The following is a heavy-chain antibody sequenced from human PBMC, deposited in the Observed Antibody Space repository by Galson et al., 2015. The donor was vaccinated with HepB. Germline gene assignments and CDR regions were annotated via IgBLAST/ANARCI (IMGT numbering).Heavy chain of an antibody. CDR1: DFNFIDYY. CDR2: TGVSEKTV. Sequence: SLRLSCAVSDFNFIDYYMSWVRQAPGKGLEWISYTGVSEKTVHYADSVKGRFTISRDNANKTLYLQMNSLRDEDTAVYYCARDQLEYAYYGMDVWGQGTTVTVSS. J-gene: IGHJ6*02. CDR3: ARDQLEYAYYGMDV. V-gene: IGHV3-11*01. D-gene: IGHD1-1*01.